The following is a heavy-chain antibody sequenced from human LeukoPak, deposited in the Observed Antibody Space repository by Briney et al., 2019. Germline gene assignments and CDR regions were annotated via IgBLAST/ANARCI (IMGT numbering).Heavy chain of an antibody. CDR2: IRHDGREK. CDR1: GFIFSSYW. V-gene: IGHV3-7*04. CDR3: AWGMDV. J-gene: IGHJ6*02. Sequence: PGGSLRLSCAASGFIFSSYWTTWVRQAPGKAPEWVANIRHDGREKYYVGSVKGRFIISRDNAKNSLYLQMNSPRLEDTAIYYCAWGMDVWGQGTTVTVSS.